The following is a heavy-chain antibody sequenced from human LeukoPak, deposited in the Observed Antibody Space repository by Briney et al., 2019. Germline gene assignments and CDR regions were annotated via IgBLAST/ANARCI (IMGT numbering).Heavy chain of an antibody. CDR3: AKDISYYDSSGYYRH. CDR1: GFTFDDYA. D-gene: IGHD3-22*01. V-gene: IGHV3-9*01. Sequence: GGSLRLSCAASGFTFDDYAMHWVRQAPGKGLEWVSGISWNSGSIGYADSVKGRFTISRDNAKNSLYLQMYSLRAEDTALYYCAKDISYYDSSGYYRHWGQGTLVTVSS. J-gene: IGHJ4*02. CDR2: ISWNSGSI.